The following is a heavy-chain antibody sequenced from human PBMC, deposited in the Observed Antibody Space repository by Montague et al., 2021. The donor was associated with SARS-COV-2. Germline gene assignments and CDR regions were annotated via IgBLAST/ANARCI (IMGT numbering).Heavy chain of an antibody. CDR2: IYYSGST. Sequence: SETRSLTCTVSGGSISSYYWSWIRQPPGKGLEWIGYIYYSGSTNYNPSLKSRVTIPVDTSKNQFSLKLSSVTAADTAVYYCARLKGSGWNYYFDYWGQGTLVTVSS. V-gene: IGHV4-59*01. D-gene: IGHD6-19*01. CDR1: GGSISSYY. CDR3: ARLKGSGWNYYFDY. J-gene: IGHJ4*02.